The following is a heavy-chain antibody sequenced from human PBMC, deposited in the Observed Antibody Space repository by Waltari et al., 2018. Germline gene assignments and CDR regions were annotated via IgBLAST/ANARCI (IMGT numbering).Heavy chain of an antibody. CDR3: AKTASPFGESIDYYYYMDV. D-gene: IGHD3-10*01. J-gene: IGHJ6*03. Sequence: RQVPGKGLEWVAVIWYDGSNKYYADSVKGRFTISRDNSKNTLYLQMNSLRAEDTAVYYCAKTASPFGESIDYYYYMDVWGKGTTVTVSS. CDR2: IWYDGSNK. V-gene: IGHV3-33*06.